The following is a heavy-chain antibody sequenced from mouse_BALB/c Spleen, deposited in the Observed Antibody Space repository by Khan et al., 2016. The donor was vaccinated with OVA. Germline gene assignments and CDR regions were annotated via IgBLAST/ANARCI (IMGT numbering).Heavy chain of an antibody. Sequence: EGERGEDGGDLVKPGGSLNLSCEASGFTFSSYGMSWLRQTPDKRLEWVATISNGGSYTYYPDSVKGRLTISRDNAKNTLYLQMSSLKSEDTAMYYCARHRFTTPTAWFAYWGQGTLVTVSA. CDR3: ARHRFTTPTAWFAY. CDR2: ISNGGSYT. D-gene: IGHD1-2*01. V-gene: IGHV5-6*01. J-gene: IGHJ3*01. CDR1: GFTFSSYG.